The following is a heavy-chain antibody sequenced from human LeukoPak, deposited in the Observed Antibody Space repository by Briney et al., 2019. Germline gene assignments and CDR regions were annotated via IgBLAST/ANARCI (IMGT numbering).Heavy chain of an antibody. CDR1: GGSFSDHS. J-gene: IGHJ6*03. D-gene: IGHD4-23*01. Sequence: SSETLSLTCGIYGGSFSDHSWNWIRQPPGQGLEWIGEIHHSGTTEYNPSLKSRVTISADTSKNQFSLNLTSVTAADTAVYYCARWGVVTQRGVHYHYSMDVWDNGTTVTVSS. CDR3: ARWGVVTQRGVHYHYSMDV. V-gene: IGHV4-34*01. CDR2: IHHSGTT.